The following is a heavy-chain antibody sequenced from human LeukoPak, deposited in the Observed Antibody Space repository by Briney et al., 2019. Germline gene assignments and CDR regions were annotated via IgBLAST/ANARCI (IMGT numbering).Heavy chain of an antibody. D-gene: IGHD6-13*01. CDR2: INHSGST. V-gene: IGHV4-34*01. CDR1: GGSFSGYY. CDR3: ASGYSSSYGY. Sequence: PSETLSLTCAVYGGSFSGYYRSWIRQPPGKGLEWIGEINHSGSTNYNPSLKSRVTISVDTSKNQFSLKLSSVTAADTAVYYCASGYSSSYGYWGQGTLVTASS. J-gene: IGHJ4*02.